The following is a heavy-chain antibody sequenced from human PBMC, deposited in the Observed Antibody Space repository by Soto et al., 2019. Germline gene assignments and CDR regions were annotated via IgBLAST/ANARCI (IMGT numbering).Heavy chain of an antibody. CDR2: ISATSTYR. V-gene: IGHV3-11*03. J-gene: IGHJ4*02. D-gene: IGHD5-12*01. CDR3: PRTPERVGGVDSVDY. Sequence: SLRLSFAASGFRFSAYYMSLILLVTGKGLEWVSYISATSTYRFYADSVKGVFTISRGHTRESVYVEMNSLTADDTAVYYCPRTPERVGGVDSVDYWGPGTLVTVSS. CDR1: GFRFSAYY.